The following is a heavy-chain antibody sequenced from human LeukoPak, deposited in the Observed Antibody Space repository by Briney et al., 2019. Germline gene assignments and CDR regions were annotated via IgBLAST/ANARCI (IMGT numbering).Heavy chain of an antibody. CDR2: IYTSGST. CDR3: ARGWWSQAVYFQH. V-gene: IGHV4-61*02. CDR1: GGSISSGSYY. Sequence: PSQTLSLTCTVSGGSISSGSYYWSWIRQPAGKGLEWIGRIYTSGSTNYNPSLKSRVTISVDTSKNQFSLKLSSVTAADTAVYYCARGWWSQAVYFQHWGQGTLVTVSS. J-gene: IGHJ1*01. D-gene: IGHD2-15*01.